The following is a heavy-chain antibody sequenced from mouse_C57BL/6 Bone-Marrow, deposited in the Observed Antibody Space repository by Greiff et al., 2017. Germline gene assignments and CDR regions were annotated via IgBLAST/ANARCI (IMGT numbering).Heavy chain of an antibody. CDR3: ARVGYYGSSLYYYAMDY. CDR1: GYTFTSYW. V-gene: IGHV1-50*01. D-gene: IGHD1-1*01. Sequence: QVQLQQSGAELVKPGASVKLSCKASGYTFTSYWMQWVKQRPGQGLEWIGEIDPSDSYTNYNQKFKGKATLTVDTSSSTAYMQLSSLTSEDSAVYYCARVGYYGSSLYYYAMDYWGQGTSVTVSS. CDR2: IDPSDSYT. J-gene: IGHJ4*01.